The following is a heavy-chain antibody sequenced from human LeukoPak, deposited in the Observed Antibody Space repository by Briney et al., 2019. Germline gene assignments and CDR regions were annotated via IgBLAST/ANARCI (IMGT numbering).Heavy chain of an antibody. J-gene: IGHJ4*02. CDR2: ISTDGSAT. CDR1: GFTVSSNY. Sequence: GSLRLSCAASGFTVSSNYMSWVRQAPGKGLVWVSLISTDGSATRYADSVKGRFTVSRDNAKNTVYLQMNSLRAEDTAVYYCARDVAMSQDYWGQGILVTVSS. D-gene: IGHD5-18*01. V-gene: IGHV3-74*01. CDR3: ARDVAMSQDY.